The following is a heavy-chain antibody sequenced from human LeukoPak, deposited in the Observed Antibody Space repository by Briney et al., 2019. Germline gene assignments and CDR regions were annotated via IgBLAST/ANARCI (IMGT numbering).Heavy chain of an antibody. V-gene: IGHV1-2*02. D-gene: IGHD6-13*01. CDR2: INPNSGGT. CDR1: GYTFTGYY. CDR3: ARDPAAGTGNWFDP. Sequence: GASVKVSCKASGYTFTGYYMHWVRQAPGQGLEWMGWINPNSGGTNYAQKFQGRVTMTRDTSISTAYMELSRLRSDDTAVYYCARDPAAGTGNWFDPWGQGTLVTVSS. J-gene: IGHJ5*02.